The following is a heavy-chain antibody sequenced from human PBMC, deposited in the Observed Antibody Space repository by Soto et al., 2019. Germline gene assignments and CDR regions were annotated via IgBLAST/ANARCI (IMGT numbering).Heavy chain of an antibody. Sequence: PSETLSLTCAVSSGSIASDDWWTWVRQSPGKGLEWIGEVHHSGRSGSINYNPSLRSRASISVDKSKNQFSLRLSSVTAADTAIYYCAITTRAYCTPDIWGQGTTVTVSS. D-gene: IGHD2-2*01. J-gene: IGHJ3*02. CDR2: VHHSGRSGSI. CDR3: AITTRAYCTPDI. CDR1: SGSIASDDW. V-gene: IGHV4-4*02.